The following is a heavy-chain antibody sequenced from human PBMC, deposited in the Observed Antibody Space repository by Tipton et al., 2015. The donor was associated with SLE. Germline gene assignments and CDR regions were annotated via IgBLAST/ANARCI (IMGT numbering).Heavy chain of an antibody. Sequence: TLSLTCTVSDDSFSTYYWGWIRQPPGGGLGWVGDIYYSGSTNYNPSLKSRVTISVDTSKNQFSLNLSSVTAADTAIYYCARVGYSGTSPYYYYYMDVWGKGTTVTVSS. J-gene: IGHJ6*03. CDR2: IYYSGST. D-gene: IGHD1-26*01. CDR1: DDSFSTYY. V-gene: IGHV4-59*01. CDR3: ARVGYSGTSPYYYYYMDV.